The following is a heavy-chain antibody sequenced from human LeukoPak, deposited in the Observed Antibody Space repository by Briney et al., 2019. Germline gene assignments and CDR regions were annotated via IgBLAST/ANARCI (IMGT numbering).Heavy chain of an antibody. CDR3: ARGYSSSWYHFDY. J-gene: IGHJ4*02. D-gene: IGHD6-13*01. V-gene: IGHV3-7*01. Sequence: GGSLRLSCVASGFTFSNYWMSWVRQTPGKGLEWVANIKQDGSEKYYVDSVKGRFTISRDNAKNSLYLQMNSLRAEDTAVYYCARGYSSSWYHFDYWGQGTLVTVSS. CDR2: IKQDGSEK. CDR1: GFTFSNYW.